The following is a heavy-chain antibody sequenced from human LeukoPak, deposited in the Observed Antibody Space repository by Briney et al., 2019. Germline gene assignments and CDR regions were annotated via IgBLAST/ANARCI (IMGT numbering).Heavy chain of an antibody. CDR2: VYRSGST. Sequence: SQTLSLTCAVSGGSVNTGGFSWSWIRQPPGQGLEWIGYVYRSGSTLYNPSLHSRVVMSLDKSDNRFSLQLHSVTAADTAVYYCARNDYYYDSSGYFHGGAFDIWGQGTMVTVSS. CDR1: GGSVNTGGFS. V-gene: IGHV4-30-2*01. D-gene: IGHD3-22*01. CDR3: ARNDYYYDSSGYFHGGAFDI. J-gene: IGHJ3*02.